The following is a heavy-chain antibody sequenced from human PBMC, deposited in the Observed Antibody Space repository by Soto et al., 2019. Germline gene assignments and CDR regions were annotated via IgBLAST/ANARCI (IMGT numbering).Heavy chain of an antibody. J-gene: IGHJ6*02. D-gene: IGHD3-10*01. CDR3: ARHLRGYGMDV. CDR2: IHPGGSDT. V-gene: IGHV5-51*01. Sequence: LKISCKVSGYSFASYWIGWVRQMPGKGLEWLAIIHPGGSDTIYSPSFQGQVTISADKSISTAYLQWTSVRASDTAIYYCARHLRGYGMDVWGQGSTVTVSS. CDR1: GYSFASYW.